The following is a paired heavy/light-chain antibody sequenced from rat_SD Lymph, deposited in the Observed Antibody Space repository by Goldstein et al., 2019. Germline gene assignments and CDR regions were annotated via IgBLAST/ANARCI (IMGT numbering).Light chain of an antibody. J-gene: IGKJ5*01. CDR1: EDIYSN. CDR3: QQHHDYPLT. Sequence: DIQMTQSPASLSASLGETVTIECLASEDIYSNLAWYQQKPGKSPQLLIYDASSLQDGVPSRFSGSESGTQYSLEINSLQSEDAATYFCQQHHDYPLTFGSGTKLEIK. CDR2: DAS. V-gene: IGKV12S39*01.
Heavy chain of an antibody. Sequence: QVQLQQSGAELVKPGSSVKISCKASGYTFTSYDMHWIKQQPGNGLEWIGWIYPGNGNTKYNQKFNGKATLTADKSSSTAYMQLSSLTSEDSAVYFCARWVGYYYDGPFAYWGQGTLVTVSS. CDR3: ARWVGYYYDGPFAY. V-gene: IGHV1-28*01. D-gene: IGHD1-12*02. J-gene: IGHJ3*01. CDR1: GYTFTSYD. CDR2: IYPGNGNT.